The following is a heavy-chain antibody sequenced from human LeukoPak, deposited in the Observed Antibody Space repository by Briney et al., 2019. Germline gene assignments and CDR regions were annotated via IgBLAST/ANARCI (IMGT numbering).Heavy chain of an antibody. CDR2: INHSGTT. D-gene: IGHD3-22*01. Sequence: PSETLSLTCVVYGGSFSGYYWSWIRQPPGKGLEWIGEINHSGTTKYNPSLKSRVTIFVDTSKNQFSSKVTSVTAADTAVYYCARGPPYNYDSSGYYRFDYWGQGALVTVSS. J-gene: IGHJ4*02. CDR3: ARGPPYNYDSSGYYRFDY. CDR1: GGSFSGYY. V-gene: IGHV4-34*01.